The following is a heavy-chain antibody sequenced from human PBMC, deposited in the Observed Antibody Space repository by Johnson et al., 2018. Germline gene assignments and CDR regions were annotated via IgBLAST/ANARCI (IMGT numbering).Heavy chain of an antibody. CDR2: LGTAGDT. J-gene: IGHJ3*02. Sequence: VRQATGQGLEWVSALGTAGDTYYPGSVTGRFTISRDHAKNSLYLQMNSMRAEDTAVYYCESYVLSHDAFDIWGQGTMVTVSS. CDR3: ESYVLSHDAFDI. D-gene: IGHD3-16*01. V-gene: IGHV3-13*01.